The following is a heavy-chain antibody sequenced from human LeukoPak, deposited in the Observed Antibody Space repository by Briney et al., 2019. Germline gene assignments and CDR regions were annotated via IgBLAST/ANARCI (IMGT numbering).Heavy chain of an antibody. J-gene: IGHJ4*02. CDR3: ARDLSDSSGWFLDY. CDR2: ISPYNGNT. V-gene: IGHV1-18*01. D-gene: IGHD6-19*01. Sequence: ASVKVSFKASGYTFTNYGITWVRQAPGQGLEWMGWISPYNGNTNYAQKLQGRVTMTTDTSTSTAYTELSSLRSEDTAVYYCARDLSDSSGWFLDYWGQGTLVTVSS. CDR1: GYTFTNYG.